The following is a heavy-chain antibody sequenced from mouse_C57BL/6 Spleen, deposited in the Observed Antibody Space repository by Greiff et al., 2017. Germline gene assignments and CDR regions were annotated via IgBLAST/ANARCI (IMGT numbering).Heavy chain of an antibody. J-gene: IGHJ2*01. Sequence: VQLQQPGTELVKPGASVKLSCKASGYTFTSYWMHWVKQRPGQGLEWIGNINPSNGGTNYNEKFKSKATLTVDKSSSTAYMQLSSLTSEDSAVYYCARSLITKVDNFDYWGQGTTLTVSS. CDR1: GYTFTSYW. D-gene: IGHD1-1*01. V-gene: IGHV1-53*01. CDR3: ARSLITKVDNFDY. CDR2: INPSNGGT.